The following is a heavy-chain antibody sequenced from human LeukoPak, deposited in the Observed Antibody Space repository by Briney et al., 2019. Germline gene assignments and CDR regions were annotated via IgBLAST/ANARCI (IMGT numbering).Heavy chain of an antibody. J-gene: IGHJ4*02. Sequence: SETLSLTCTVSGGSISSSGYYWVWIRQPPGKGLEWIGSIYYTGSTYYNPSLRSRVTISVDTSKNQFSLKLTSVSAADTAVYYCVRVRRYSNNWYSDYWGQGTLVTVSS. V-gene: IGHV4-39*07. CDR3: VRVRRYSNNWYSDY. CDR1: GGSISSSGYY. D-gene: IGHD6-13*01. CDR2: IYYTGST.